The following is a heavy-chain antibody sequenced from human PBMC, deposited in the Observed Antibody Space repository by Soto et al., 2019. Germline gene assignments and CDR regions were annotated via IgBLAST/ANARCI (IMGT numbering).Heavy chain of an antibody. J-gene: IGHJ5*02. Sequence: QLQLQESGSGLVKPSQTLSLTCAVSGGSISSGGYSWSWIRQPPGKGLEWIGYIYHSGSTYYNPSLNSQVPRSVDRSKNQFSLKLNSGPAADTAVYCCASVPSPWGKGTLVTVSS. D-gene: IGHD2-2*01. CDR1: GGSISSGGYS. V-gene: IGHV4-30-2*01. CDR2: IYHSGST. CDR3: ASVPSP.